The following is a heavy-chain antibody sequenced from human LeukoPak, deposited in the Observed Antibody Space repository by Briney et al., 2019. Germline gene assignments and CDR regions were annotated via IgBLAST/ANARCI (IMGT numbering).Heavy chain of an antibody. J-gene: IGHJ4*02. D-gene: IGHD2-8*01. V-gene: IGHV1-18*01. CDR2: ISAYNGNT. CDR1: GYTFTSYG. Sequence: ASVKVSCKASGYTFTSYGISWVRQAPGQGLEWMGWISAYNGNTNYAQKLQGRVTMTTDTSTSTAYMELRSLRSDDTAVYYCAAGYCTNGVCYNFDYWGQGTLVTVSS. CDR3: AAGYCTNGVCYNFDY.